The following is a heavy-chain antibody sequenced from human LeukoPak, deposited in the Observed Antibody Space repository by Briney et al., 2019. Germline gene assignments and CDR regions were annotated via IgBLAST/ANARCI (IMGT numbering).Heavy chain of an antibody. CDR2: ISGSGGST. J-gene: IGHJ3*02. V-gene: IGHV3-23*01. CDR1: GFTFSSYA. D-gene: IGHD1-26*01. CDR3: AVMLAGGSPTSGDAFDI. Sequence: RGSLRLSCAASGFTFSSYAMSWVRQAPGKGLEWVSAISGSGGSTYYADSVKGRFTISRDNSKNTQYLQMNSLRAEYMAVYYCAVMLAGGSPTSGDAFDIWGPRTMVTVSS.